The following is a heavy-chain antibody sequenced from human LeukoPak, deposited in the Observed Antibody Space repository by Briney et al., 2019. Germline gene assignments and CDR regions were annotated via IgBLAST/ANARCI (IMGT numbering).Heavy chain of an antibody. CDR2: MSGGGGST. D-gene: IGHD2-2*01. J-gene: IGHJ4*02. CDR1: GFTFSSYG. CDR3: AKSHCGSFSCSRAEF. Sequence: GGSLRLSCAASGFTFSSYGMSWVRQAPGKGLEWVSAMSGGGGSTFYADSVKGRFTISRDNSKNTLYLQMNSLRDEDTAVYYCAKSHCGSFSCSRAEFWGQGTLVTVSS. V-gene: IGHV3-23*01.